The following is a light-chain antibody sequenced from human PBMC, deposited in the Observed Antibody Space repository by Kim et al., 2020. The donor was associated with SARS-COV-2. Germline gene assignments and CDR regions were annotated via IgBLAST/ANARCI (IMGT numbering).Light chain of an antibody. J-gene: IGKJ2*03. CDR3: QQYNSYMYS. CDR1: KYIRTW. Sequence: SASVGDRVPITCRASKYIRTWEAWYQQKPGKAPKLLIYRATNLESGVPSRFSGTGSGTEFTLTISSLQPDDYGSYYCQQYNSYMYSFGQGTKLEI. CDR2: RAT. V-gene: IGKV1-5*03.